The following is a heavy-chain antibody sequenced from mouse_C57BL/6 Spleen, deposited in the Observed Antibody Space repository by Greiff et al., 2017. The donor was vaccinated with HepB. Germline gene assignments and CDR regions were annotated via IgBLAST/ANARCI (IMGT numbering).Heavy chain of an antibody. CDR1: GYAFSSSW. Sequence: VQLVESGPELVKPGASVKISCKASGYAFSSSWMNWVKQRPGKGLEWIGRIYPGDGDTNYNGKFKGKATLTADKSSSTAYMQLSSLTSEDSAVYFCAREGIDDYAMDYWGQGTSGTVSS. CDR3: AREGIDDYAMDY. J-gene: IGHJ4*01. V-gene: IGHV1-82*01. CDR2: IYPGDGDT.